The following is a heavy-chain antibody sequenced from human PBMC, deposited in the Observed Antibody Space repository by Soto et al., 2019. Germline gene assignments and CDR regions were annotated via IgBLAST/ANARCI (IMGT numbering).Heavy chain of an antibody. V-gene: IGHV1-3*01. D-gene: IGHD2-15*01. CDR2: INAGNGNT. J-gene: IGHJ4*02. CDR1: GYTFTGYA. Sequence: ASVKVSCKASGYTFTGYAMHWVRQAPGQRLEWMGWINAGNGNTKYSQKFQGRVTITRDTSASTAYMELSSLTPDDTAVFSCARGAERRCSGDNCFQQYDYWGQGTLVTVSS. CDR3: ARGAERRCSGDNCFQQYDY.